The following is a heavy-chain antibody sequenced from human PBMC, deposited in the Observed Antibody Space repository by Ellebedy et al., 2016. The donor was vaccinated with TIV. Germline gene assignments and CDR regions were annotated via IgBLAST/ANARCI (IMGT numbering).Heavy chain of an antibody. Sequence: PGGSLRLSCAASGFTFSSYAMSWVRQAPGKGLECVSVIGGSGDTTYNADSVKGRFTISRDNDKNILYLQMRSLRAEDTAVYYCAKFSWGFRRDAYNYFDYWGQGALVTVSS. V-gene: IGHV3-23*01. D-gene: IGHD5-24*01. J-gene: IGHJ4*02. CDR2: IGGSGDTT. CDR3: AKFSWGFRRDAYNYFDY. CDR1: GFTFSSYA.